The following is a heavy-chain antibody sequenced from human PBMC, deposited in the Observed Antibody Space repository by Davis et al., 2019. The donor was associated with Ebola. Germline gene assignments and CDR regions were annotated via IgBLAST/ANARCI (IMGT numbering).Heavy chain of an antibody. V-gene: IGHV1-58*02. J-gene: IGHJ4*01. D-gene: IGHD1-14*01. CDR1: GFTFSSSG. CDR2: IVLGSGNT. Sequence: AASVKVSCKASGFTFSSSGMQWVRQARGQRLEWIGWIVLGSGNTNYAQKFQGRVTITRDMSTGTSYLDLSNLRSDDTAVYYCAASAGTVGKFDYWGQGTLLTVSS. CDR3: AASAGTVGKFDY.